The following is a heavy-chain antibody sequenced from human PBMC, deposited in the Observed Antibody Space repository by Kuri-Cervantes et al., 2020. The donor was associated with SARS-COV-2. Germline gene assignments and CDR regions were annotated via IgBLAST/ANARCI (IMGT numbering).Heavy chain of an antibody. V-gene: IGHV3-30*18. CDR1: GFNFSRTD. J-gene: IGHJ4*02. CDR2: ISNDGKNK. D-gene: IGHD2-21*01. CDR3: AKDRVGVQDF. Sequence: GESLKISCAASGFNFSRTDMHWVRQAPGKGLEWVAVISNDGKNKKCIASGKGRFTISRDNSQNTLYLHMKSLRSEDTAIYYCAKDRVGVQDFWGQGTLVTVSS.